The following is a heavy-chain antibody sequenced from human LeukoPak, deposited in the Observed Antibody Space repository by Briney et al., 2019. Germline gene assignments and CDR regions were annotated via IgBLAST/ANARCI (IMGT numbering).Heavy chain of an antibody. CDR3: AKGSGYSSSWADY. D-gene: IGHD6-13*01. CDR2: ISGSGGST. V-gene: IGHV3-23*01. CDR1: GFTFSTYA. Sequence: PGGSLRLSCAASGFTFSTYAMSWFRQAPGTGLEWVSAISGSGGSTYYADSVKGRFTISRDFSKNTLYLQMNSLGAEDTAIYYCAKGSGYSSSWADYWGQGTLVTVSS. J-gene: IGHJ4*02.